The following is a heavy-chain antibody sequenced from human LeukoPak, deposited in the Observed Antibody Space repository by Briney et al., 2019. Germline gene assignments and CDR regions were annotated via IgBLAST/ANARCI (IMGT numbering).Heavy chain of an antibody. V-gene: IGHV3-23*01. J-gene: IGHJ5*02. CDR3: AKDPGGWQQPVSWFDP. CDR2: ISGSGGST. Sequence: PGGSLRLSCAASGFTFSSYAMSWVRQAPGKGLEWVSAISGSGGSTYYADSVKGRFTISRDNSKNTLYLQMNSLRAEDTAVYYCAKDPGGWQQPVSWFDPWGQGTLVTVSS. D-gene: IGHD6-13*01. CDR1: GFTFSSYA.